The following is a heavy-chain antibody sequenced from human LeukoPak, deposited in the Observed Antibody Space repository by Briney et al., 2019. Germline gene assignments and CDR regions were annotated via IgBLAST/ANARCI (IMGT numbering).Heavy chain of an antibody. CDR3: ARDSIFWRYYYMDV. CDR1: GFTFSDYY. Sequence: LGGSLRLSCAASGFTFSDYYMTWIRQAPGKGPEWVSYISSSGRTVDYADSVKGRFTISRDNAKKSLYLQMNSLRAEDTAVYYCARDSIFWRYYYMDVWGKGTTVTVSS. V-gene: IGHV3-11*01. CDR2: ISSSGRTV. D-gene: IGHD3-3*01. J-gene: IGHJ6*03.